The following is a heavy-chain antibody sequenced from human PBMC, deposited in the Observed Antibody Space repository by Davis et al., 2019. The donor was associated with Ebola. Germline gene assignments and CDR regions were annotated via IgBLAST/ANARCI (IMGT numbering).Heavy chain of an antibody. CDR1: GGSISSYY. J-gene: IGHJ6*03. CDR3: ARDRAIVVPAATAYYYYMDV. D-gene: IGHD2-2*01. CDR2: IYYSGST. V-gene: IGHV4-59*12. Sequence: PSETLSLTCTVSGGSISSYYWSWIRQPPGKGLEWIGYIYYSGSTNYNPSLKSRVTISVDTSKNQFSLKLSSVTAADTAVYYCARDRAIVVPAATAYYYYMDVWGKGTTVTVSS.